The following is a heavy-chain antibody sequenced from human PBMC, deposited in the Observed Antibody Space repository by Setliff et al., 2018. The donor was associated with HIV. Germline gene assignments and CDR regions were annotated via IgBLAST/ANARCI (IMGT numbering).Heavy chain of an antibody. V-gene: IGHV3-74*03. D-gene: IGHD6-6*01. J-gene: IGHJ4*02. Sequence: GGSLRLSCAASGFTFSTHWMHWVRQTPGKGLLWVSRINDDGTTTTYADSVKGRFTISRDNVKNTLHLQMNGLRGEDTAVYYCAMFSSSSGWGQGTQVTVSS. CDR3: AMFSSSSG. CDR1: GFTFSTHW. CDR2: INDDGTTT.